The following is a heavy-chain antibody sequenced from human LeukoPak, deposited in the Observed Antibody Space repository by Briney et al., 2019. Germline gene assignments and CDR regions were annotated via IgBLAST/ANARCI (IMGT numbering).Heavy chain of an antibody. Sequence: SETLSLTCTVSGGSISSYYWSWLRQPPGKGLEWIGYIYYSGSTNYNPSLKSRVTISVDTSKKQFSLKLSSVTAADTAVYYCARHSGPYSSSSSFDYWGQGTLVTVSS. CDR2: IYYSGST. CDR1: GGSISSYY. J-gene: IGHJ4*02. V-gene: IGHV4-59*08. D-gene: IGHD6-6*01. CDR3: ARHSGPYSSSSSFDY.